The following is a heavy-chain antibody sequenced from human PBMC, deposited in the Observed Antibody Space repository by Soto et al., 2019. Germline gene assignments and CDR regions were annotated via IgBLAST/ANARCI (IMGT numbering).Heavy chain of an antibody. CDR3: ARADSSSWYSEWDYGFDV. V-gene: IGHV4-38-2*01. Sequence: SETLSLTCVVSGYSITRGYFWGWIRQPPGKGLEWVGMIWHSGSTYYNPSLRSRVTISVDTSNNQFSLRLSSVIAADTAVYYCARADSSSWYSEWDYGFDVWGQGTTVT. J-gene: IGHJ6*02. D-gene: IGHD6-13*01. CDR1: GYSITRGYF. CDR2: IWHSGST.